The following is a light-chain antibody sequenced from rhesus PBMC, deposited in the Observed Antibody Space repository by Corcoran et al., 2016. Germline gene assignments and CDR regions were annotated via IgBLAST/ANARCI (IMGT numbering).Light chain of an antibody. Sequence: QVILTQSPATLSLSPGERATPSCRASQGVSSYLAWYQQKPGQAPRLLIYGASSRATGIPDRFSGSGSGTDFTLTISSLEPEDVGVYHCYQTISGWTFGQGTKVEIK. CDR3: YQTISGWT. CDR2: GAS. J-gene: IGKJ1*01. CDR1: QGVSSY. V-gene: IGKV3-10*01.